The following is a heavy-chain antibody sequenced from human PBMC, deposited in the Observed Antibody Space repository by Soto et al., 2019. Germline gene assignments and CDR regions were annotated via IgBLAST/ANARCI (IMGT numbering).Heavy chain of an antibody. Sequence: PSETLSLTCTVSGGSISNYYWSWIRQPAGKGLEWIGRIYTSGSTDYNPSLKSRVTISIDTSKNQFSLKVTSMTAADTAVYYCARERREEIHDGYDIDYWRQGTLVTVSS. CDR1: GGSISNYY. CDR3: ARERREEIHDGYDIDY. D-gene: IGHD5-12*01. V-gene: IGHV4-4*07. J-gene: IGHJ4*02. CDR2: IYTSGST.